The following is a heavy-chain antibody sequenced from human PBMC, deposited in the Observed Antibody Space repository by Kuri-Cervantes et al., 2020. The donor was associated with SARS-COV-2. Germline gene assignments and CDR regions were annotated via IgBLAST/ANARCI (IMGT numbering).Heavy chain of an antibody. D-gene: IGHD1-26*01. Sequence: GESLKISCAASGFTFSSYGMHWVRQAPGKGLEWVAFIRYDGSNKYYADSVKGRFTISRDNSKNTLYLQMNSLRAEDTAVYYCARVVGELTPFDYWGQGTLVTVSS. CDR2: IRYDGSNK. CDR3: ARVVGELTPFDY. V-gene: IGHV3-30*02. J-gene: IGHJ4*02. CDR1: GFTFSSYG.